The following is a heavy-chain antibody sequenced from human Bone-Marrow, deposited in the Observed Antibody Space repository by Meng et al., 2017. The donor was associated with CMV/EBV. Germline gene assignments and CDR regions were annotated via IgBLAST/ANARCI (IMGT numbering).Heavy chain of an antibody. CDR1: GFTFSTYG. V-gene: IGHV3-30*02. J-gene: IGHJ4*02. CDR2: IQNDGSNK. CDR3: AYFYVNQGDY. Sequence: GQPLKISCAASGFTFSTYGMHWVRQAPGKGLEWVAFIQNDGSNKYYADSVKGRFTISRDNSKNTLYLQMNSLRAEDTALYYCAYFYVNQGDYWGQGTLVTVSS. D-gene: IGHD2/OR15-2a*01.